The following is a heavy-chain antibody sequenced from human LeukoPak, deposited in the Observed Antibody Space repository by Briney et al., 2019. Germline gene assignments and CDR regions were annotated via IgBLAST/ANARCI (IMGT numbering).Heavy chain of an antibody. CDR2: IYYSGST. CDR1: GGSISSYY. D-gene: IGHD5-18*01. CDR3: AGVGYNLDY. V-gene: IGHV4-59*01. Sequence: SETLSLTCTVSGGSISSYYWNWIRQPPGKGLEWIGYIYYSGSTNYNPSLKSRVTISVATSKNQFSLKLSSVPAADTAVYYCAGVGYNLDYWGQGTLVTVSS. J-gene: IGHJ4*02.